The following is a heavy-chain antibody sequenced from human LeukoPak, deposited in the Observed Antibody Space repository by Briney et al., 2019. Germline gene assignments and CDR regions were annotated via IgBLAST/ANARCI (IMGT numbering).Heavy chain of an antibody. CDR3: ARERVGLT. V-gene: IGHV1-2*06. D-gene: IGHD2-15*01. CDR2: IDPNSGGT. CDR1: TGYY. Sequence: ASVKVSCKTFTGYYMHWVRQAPGQGLEWMGRIDPNSGGTTYAQKSQGRLTMTSDTSISTIYLELSSLRSDDTAVYYCARERVGLTWGQGTLVTVS. J-gene: IGHJ5*02.